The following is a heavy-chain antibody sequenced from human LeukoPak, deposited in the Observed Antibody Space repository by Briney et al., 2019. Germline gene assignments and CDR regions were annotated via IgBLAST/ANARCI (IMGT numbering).Heavy chain of an antibody. D-gene: IGHD3-10*01. J-gene: IGHJ4*02. CDR2: IRYDGSNK. V-gene: IGHV3-30*02. CDR3: AKNGHGSGSYYPRTKYYFDY. CDR1: GFTFNTYP. Sequence: PGGSLRLSCAASGFTFNTYPMHWVRQAPGKGLEWVAFIRYDGSNKYYADSVKGRFTISRDNSKNTLYLQMNSLRAEDTAVYYCAKNGHGSGSYYPRTKYYFDYWGQGTLVTVSS.